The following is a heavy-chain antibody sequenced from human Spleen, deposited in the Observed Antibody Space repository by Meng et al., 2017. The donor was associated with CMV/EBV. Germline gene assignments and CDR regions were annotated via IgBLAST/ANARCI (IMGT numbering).Heavy chain of an antibody. CDR2: IKSKTDGGTT. D-gene: IGHD3-10*01. Sequence: GESLKISCAASGFTFSNAWMSWVRQAPGKGLEWVGRIKSKTDGGTTDYAAPVKGRFTISRDDSKNTLYLQMNSLKTEDTAVYYCTTEGSGSGGYYNVLSNYYYYGMDVWGQGTTVTVSS. CDR3: TTEGSGSGGYYNVLSNYYYYGMDV. CDR1: GFTFSNAW. V-gene: IGHV3-15*01. J-gene: IGHJ6*02.